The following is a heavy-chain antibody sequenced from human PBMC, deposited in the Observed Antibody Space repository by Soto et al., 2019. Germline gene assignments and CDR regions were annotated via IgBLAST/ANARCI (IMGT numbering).Heavy chain of an antibody. J-gene: IGHJ6*02. D-gene: IGHD1-26*01. CDR3: ASPGGAREGYYYGMDV. V-gene: IGHV1-69*01. Sequence: QVQLVQSGAEVKKPGSSVKVSCKASGGTFSSYAISWVRQAPGQGLEWMGGIIPIFGTANYAQKFQGRVTIPADESTSTAYMELSSLRSEDTAVYYCASPGGAREGYYYGMDVWGQGTTVTVSS. CDR1: GGTFSSYA. CDR2: IIPIFGTA.